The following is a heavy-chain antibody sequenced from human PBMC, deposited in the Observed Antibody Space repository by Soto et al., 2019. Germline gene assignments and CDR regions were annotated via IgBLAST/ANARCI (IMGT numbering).Heavy chain of an antibody. CDR1: RYSFTSYL. Sequence: XESLKIYRKGSRYSFTSYLLIWVRQMPGKGLDWMGRIDPSDSYTNYSPSFQGHVTISADKSISTAYLQWSSLKASDTAMYYCARHAVLRYFACMDVWGQGTTVTVSS. D-gene: IGHD3-9*01. CDR3: ARHAVLRYFACMDV. J-gene: IGHJ6*02. V-gene: IGHV5-10-1*01. CDR2: IDPSDSYT.